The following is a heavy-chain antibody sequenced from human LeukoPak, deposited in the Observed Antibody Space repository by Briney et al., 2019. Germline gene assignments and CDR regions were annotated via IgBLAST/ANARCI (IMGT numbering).Heavy chain of an antibody. CDR2: ISYDGSNK. CDR3: AKGGPPTGASPRPWDFNY. CDR1: RFTFSTYG. V-gene: IGHV3-30*18. J-gene: IGHJ4*02. D-gene: IGHD1-26*01. Sequence: GRSLRLSCAASRFTFSTYGMHWVRQAPGKGLEWVAVISYDGSNKYYADSVKGRFTISRDNSKNTLYLQMNSLRVEDTAVYYCAKGGPPTGASPRPWDFNYWGLGALVTVSS.